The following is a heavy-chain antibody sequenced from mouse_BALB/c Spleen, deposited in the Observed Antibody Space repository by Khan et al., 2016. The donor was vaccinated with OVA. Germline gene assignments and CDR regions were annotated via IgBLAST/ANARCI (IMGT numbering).Heavy chain of an antibody. CDR2: ISSAGTYT. V-gene: IGHV5-9-1*01. CDR3: ANGNYGWFAY. CDR1: GFTFSSFA. Sequence: EVELVESGAGLVKPGGSLKLSCAASGFTFSSFAMSWVRQTPEKRLEWVATISSAGTYTYYPDSVKGRFTISRDNANNTLYLQMNSLKSEDTGMYYCANGNYGWFAYWGQGTLVTVSA. D-gene: IGHD2-1*01. J-gene: IGHJ3*01.